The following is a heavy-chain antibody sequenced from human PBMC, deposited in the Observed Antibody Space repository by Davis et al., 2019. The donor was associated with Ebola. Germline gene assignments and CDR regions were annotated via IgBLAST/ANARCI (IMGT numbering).Heavy chain of an antibody. CDR1: GYNFAAYW. D-gene: IGHD2-8*01. V-gene: IGHV5-51*01. Sequence: GESLKISCKTSGYNFAAYWLGWVRQRPGEGLEWMGIIYPGDSDIRYSPSFEGRVTISADRSTTTAYLQWSSLEASDSALYYCARPSTSGQGNAFNIWGQGTMVRVSS. CDR2: IYPGDSDI. J-gene: IGHJ3*02. CDR3: ARPSTSGQGNAFNI.